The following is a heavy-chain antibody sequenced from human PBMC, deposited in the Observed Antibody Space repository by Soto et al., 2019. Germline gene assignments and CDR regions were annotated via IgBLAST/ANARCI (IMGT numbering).Heavy chain of an antibody. Sequence: GGALRLSCAASGFTFSSYWMHWVRQAPGKGLVWVSRINSDGSSTSYADSVKGRFTISRDNAKNTLYLQMNSLRAEDTAVYYCARDYYDSSGHYYYFDYWGQGTLVTVSS. CDR3: ARDYYDSSGHYYYFDY. CDR2: INSDGSST. J-gene: IGHJ4*02. V-gene: IGHV3-74*01. CDR1: GFTFSSYW. D-gene: IGHD3-22*01.